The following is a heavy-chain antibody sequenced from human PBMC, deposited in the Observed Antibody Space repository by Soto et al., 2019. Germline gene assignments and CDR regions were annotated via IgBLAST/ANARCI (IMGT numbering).Heavy chain of an antibody. J-gene: IGHJ3*01. D-gene: IGHD2-15*01. CDR3: SSGTVLVVAANKYTDAFHF. V-gene: IGHV4-59*01. CDR2: IYYSGST. Sequence: SETLSLTCTVSGGSMSSYHWNWIRQSPGKGLEWIGYIYYSGSTKYNPSLKSRVTISLDTSKNQFSLNLRTVTAEDTAVYFCSSGTVLVVAANKYTDAFHFCGQGTMVTFS. CDR1: GGSMSSYH.